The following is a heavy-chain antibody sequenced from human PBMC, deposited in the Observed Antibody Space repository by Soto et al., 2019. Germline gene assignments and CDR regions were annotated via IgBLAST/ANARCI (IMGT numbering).Heavy chain of an antibody. V-gene: IGHV3-30*18. CDR3: AKDPRIGSSWYYFDY. J-gene: IGHJ4*02. CDR1: GFTFSSYG. D-gene: IGHD6-13*01. Sequence: GSLRLSCAASGFTFSSYGMHWVRQAPGKGLEWVAVISYDGSNKYYADSVKGRFTISRDNSKNTLYLQMNSLRAEDTAVYYCAKDPRIGSSWYYFDYWGQGTLVTVSS. CDR2: ISYDGSNK.